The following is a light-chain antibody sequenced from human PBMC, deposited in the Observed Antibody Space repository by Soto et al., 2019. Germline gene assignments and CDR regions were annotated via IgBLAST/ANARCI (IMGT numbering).Light chain of an antibody. CDR3: QQRSNCPT. CDR1: QSVSSY. J-gene: IGKJ3*01. Sequence: EIVLTQSPATLSLSPGERATLSCRASQSVSSYLAWYQQKPGQAPRLLIYDASNRVTGIPARFSGSGSGTDFTLTISSLEPEDFAVYYCQQRSNCPTFGPGTKVDIK. V-gene: IGKV3-11*01. CDR2: DAS.